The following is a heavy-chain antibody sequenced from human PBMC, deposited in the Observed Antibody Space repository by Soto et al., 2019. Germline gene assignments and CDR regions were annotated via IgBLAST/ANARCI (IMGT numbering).Heavy chain of an antibody. D-gene: IGHD4-17*01. CDR3: ARDDYGDMSWSGADY. CDR1: GYTFTSYG. CDR2: ISAYNGNT. Sequence: ASVKVSCKASGYTFTSYGISWVRQAPGQGLEWMGWISAYNGNTNYAQKLQGRVTMTTDTSTSTAYMELRSLRSDDTAVYYCARDDYGDMSWSGADYGGQGTLVTVSS. J-gene: IGHJ4*02. V-gene: IGHV1-18*01.